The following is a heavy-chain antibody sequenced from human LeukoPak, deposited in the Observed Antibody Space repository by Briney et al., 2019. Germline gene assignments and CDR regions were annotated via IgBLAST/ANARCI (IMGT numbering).Heavy chain of an antibody. Sequence: GGSLRLSCAASGFTFSSHSMNWVRQAPGKGLEWVSSISSSSNFIYYADSVKGRFTISRDNAKNSLYLQMNSLRAEDTAVYYCAKDFRGWYSLDYWGQGTLVTVSS. V-gene: IGHV3-21*01. CDR2: ISSSSNFI. CDR1: GFTFSSHS. D-gene: IGHD6-19*01. CDR3: AKDFRGWYSLDY. J-gene: IGHJ4*02.